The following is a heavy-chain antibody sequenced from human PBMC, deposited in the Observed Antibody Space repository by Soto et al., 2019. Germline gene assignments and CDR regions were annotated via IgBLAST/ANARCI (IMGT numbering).Heavy chain of an antibody. CDR1: GFTFNTYT. CDR3: ARGYYYDGNSKEAFDY. V-gene: IGHV3-30-3*01. Sequence: QVKLVESGGGVVQPGRSLRLSCAASGFTFNTYTMHWARQAPGKVLEWVAVISYDGSITYYGDSVKGRFTISRDNSKNSLCLQMNSLGAEDTAVYYCARGYYYDGNSKEAFDYWGQGTLVTVSS. D-gene: IGHD3-10*01. J-gene: IGHJ4*02. CDR2: ISYDGSIT.